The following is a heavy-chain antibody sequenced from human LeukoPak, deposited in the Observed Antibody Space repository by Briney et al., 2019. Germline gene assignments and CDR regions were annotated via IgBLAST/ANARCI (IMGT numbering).Heavy chain of an antibody. CDR1: GYSISSGYY. V-gene: IGHV4-38-2*02. CDR2: INHSGST. D-gene: IGHD3-10*01. CDR3: ARARYGSEDY. Sequence: SETLSLTCTVSGYSISSGYYWGWIRQPPGKGLEWIGEINHSGSTNYNPSLKSRVTISVDTSKNQFSLKLSSVTAADTAVYYCARARYGSEDYWGQGTLVTVSS. J-gene: IGHJ4*02.